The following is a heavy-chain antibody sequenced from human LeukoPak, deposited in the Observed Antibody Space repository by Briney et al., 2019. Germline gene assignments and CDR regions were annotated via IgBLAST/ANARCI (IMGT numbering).Heavy chain of an antibody. CDR2: ISGSGDKT. J-gene: IGHJ4*02. CDR1: GFRFSYNA. D-gene: IGHD2-21*01. V-gene: IGHV3-23*01. Sequence: GGSLRLSCAASGFRFSYNAMNWVRQAPGKGLEWVAGISGSGDKTYYADTVRGRFTISRDNFKETAYLQMTSLRADDTAVYYCAKPAMIKVIATTYPKGLNYWGQGAPVTVSS. CDR3: AKPAMIKVIATTYPKGLNY.